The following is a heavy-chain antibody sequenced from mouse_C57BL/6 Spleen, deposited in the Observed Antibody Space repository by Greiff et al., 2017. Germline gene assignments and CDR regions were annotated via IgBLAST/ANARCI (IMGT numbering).Heavy chain of an antibody. V-gene: IGHV1-81*01. CDR3: VVPPTTVVNFDV. Sequence: VQLQQSGAELARPGASVKLSCTASGYTFTSYGISWVKQRTGQGLEWVVEIYPRSGNTYYNEKFKGKATLTADKSSSTAYMELRSLTSEDSAVYFCVVPPTTVVNFDVWGTGTTVTVAS. CDR1: GYTFTSYG. CDR2: IYPRSGNT. J-gene: IGHJ1*03. D-gene: IGHD1-1*01.